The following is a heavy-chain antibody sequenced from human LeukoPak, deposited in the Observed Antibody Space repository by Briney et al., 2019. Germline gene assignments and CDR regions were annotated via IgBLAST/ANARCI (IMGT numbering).Heavy chain of an antibody. CDR1: GFSLSIYD. CDR3: ARERSYCSGAICSLDL. D-gene: IGHD2-15*01. Sequence: PGGSLRLSCAASGFSLSIYDMVWVRQAPGKGLEWIASTGLSSSYIGYADSVKGRFTISRDNGESSVYLQMNSLRAEDTAVYFCARERSYCSGAICSLDLWGQGTLVTVSS. CDR2: TGLSSSYI. J-gene: IGHJ5*02. V-gene: IGHV3-21*01.